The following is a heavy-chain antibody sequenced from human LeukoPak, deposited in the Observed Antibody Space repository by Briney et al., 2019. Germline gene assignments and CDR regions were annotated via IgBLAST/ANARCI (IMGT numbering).Heavy chain of an antibody. J-gene: IGHJ4*02. CDR2: INPNSGGT. Sequence: ASVKVSCKASGYTFTVYYMHWVRQAPGQGLEWMGWINPNSGGTKYAQKFQGRVTMTRDTSISTAYMELSRLRSDDTAVYYCARAKYSSSPGGGYWGQGTPVTVSS. CDR1: GYTFTVYY. D-gene: IGHD6-6*01. CDR3: ARAKYSSSPGGGY. V-gene: IGHV1-2*02.